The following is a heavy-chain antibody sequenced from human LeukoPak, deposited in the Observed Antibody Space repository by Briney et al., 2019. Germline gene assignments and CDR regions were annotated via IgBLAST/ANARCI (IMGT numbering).Heavy chain of an antibody. CDR2: IIPIFGTA. J-gene: IGHJ6*03. CDR3: AIRYGSGEKYYYYYYMDV. D-gene: IGHD3-10*01. Sequence: SVKVSCKASGGTFSSYAISWVRQAPGQGLEWMGGIIPIFGTANYAQKFQGRVTVTTDESTSTAYMELSSLRSEDTAVYYCAIRYGSGEKYYYYYYMDVWGKGTTVTVSS. V-gene: IGHV1-69*05. CDR1: GGTFSSYA.